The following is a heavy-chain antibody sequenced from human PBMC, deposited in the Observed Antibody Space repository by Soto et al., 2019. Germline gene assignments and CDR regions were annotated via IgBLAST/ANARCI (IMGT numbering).Heavy chain of an antibody. CDR3: ARDRRWDQYYDFWRADYDYYGMDV. Sequence: QVQLVESGGGLVKPGGSLRLSCAASGFTFSDYYMSWIRQAPGKGLEWVSYISSSSSYTNYADSVKGRFTISRDNAKNSLYLQMNSLRAEDTAVYYCARDRRWDQYYDFWRADYDYYGMDVWGQGTTVTVAS. J-gene: IGHJ6*02. CDR1: GFTFSDYY. CDR2: ISSSSSYT. V-gene: IGHV3-11*06. D-gene: IGHD3-3*01.